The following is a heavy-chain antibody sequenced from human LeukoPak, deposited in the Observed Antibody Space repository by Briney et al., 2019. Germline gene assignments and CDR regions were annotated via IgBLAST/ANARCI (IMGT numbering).Heavy chain of an antibody. V-gene: IGHV4-38-2*01. CDR1: GYSISSGYY. Sequence: SETLSLTCAVSGYSISSGYYWGWIRQPPGKGLEWIGSIYHSGSTYYNPSLKSRVTISVDTSKNQFSLKATSVTAADTAVYYCAVIDRKPSGGYWTTPTSFDYWGQGTLVTVSS. D-gene: IGHD1-26*01. CDR2: IYHSGST. J-gene: IGHJ4*02. CDR3: AVIDRKPSGGYWTTPTSFDY.